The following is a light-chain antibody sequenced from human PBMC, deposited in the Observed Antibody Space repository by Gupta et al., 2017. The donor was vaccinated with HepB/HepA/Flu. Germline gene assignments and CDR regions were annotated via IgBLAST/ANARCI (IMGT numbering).Light chain of an antibody. V-gene: IGKV3-11*01. CDR3: QQRSNWPS. Sequence: EIVLTQSPATLSVSPGERATLSCRASQSVSSSLDWYQQKPGQAPRLLIYDASNRATGIPARFSGSGSGTDFTLTISSLEPEAFAVYYCQQRSNWPSFGQGTKLEIK. CDR1: QSVSSS. J-gene: IGKJ2*03. CDR2: DAS.